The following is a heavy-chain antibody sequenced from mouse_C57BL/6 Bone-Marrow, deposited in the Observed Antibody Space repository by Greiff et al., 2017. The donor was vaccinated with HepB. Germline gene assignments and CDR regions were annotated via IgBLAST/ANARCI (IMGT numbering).Heavy chain of an antibody. D-gene: IGHD4-1*01. V-gene: IGHV5-9-1*02. J-gene: IGHJ3*01. CDR3: TRDSWEGFAY. CDR1: GFTFSSYA. Sequence: EVKLVESGEGLVKPGGSLKLSCAASGFTFSSYAMSWVRQTPEKRLEWVAYISSGGDYIYYADTVKGRFIISRDNARNTLYLQMSSLKSEDTAMYYCTRDSWEGFAYWGQGTLVTVSA. CDR2: ISSGGDYI.